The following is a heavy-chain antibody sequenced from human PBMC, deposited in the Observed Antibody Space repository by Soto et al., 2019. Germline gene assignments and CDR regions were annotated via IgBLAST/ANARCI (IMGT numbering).Heavy chain of an antibody. V-gene: IGHV4-4*07. J-gene: IGHJ4*02. Sequence: KPSETLSLTGNVSGGSMSKYYWSWIRQPAGKGLEWIGRVYTSGSTNYNPSLKSRGTMSIDTSNNHSSLKLNSVTAAATAVSYCARTVGAPYYFDFWGQGTLVTVSS. CDR2: VYTSGST. CDR3: ARTVGAPYYFDF. CDR1: GGSMSKYY. D-gene: IGHD1-26*01.